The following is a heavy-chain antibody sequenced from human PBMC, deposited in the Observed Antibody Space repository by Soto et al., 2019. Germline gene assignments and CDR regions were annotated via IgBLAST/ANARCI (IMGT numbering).Heavy chain of an antibody. CDR1: EYSFTSYW. J-gene: IGHJ3*02. Sequence: GESLKISCKGPEYSFTSYWIGWVRQMPGKGLEWMGMIYPGDSDTIYSPSFQGQVTISVDKSIRAAYLQWSSLKASDTAMYYCARRPPSDAFDIWGQGTMVTVSS. V-gene: IGHV5-51*01. CDR3: ARRPPSDAFDI. CDR2: IYPGDSDT.